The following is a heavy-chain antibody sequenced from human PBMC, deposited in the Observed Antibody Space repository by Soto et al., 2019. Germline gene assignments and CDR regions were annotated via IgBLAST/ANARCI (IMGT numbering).Heavy chain of an antibody. D-gene: IGHD4-17*01. CDR2: IYWDDDK. J-gene: IGHJ4*02. CDR3: AHGMPYSHTVANSFDY. V-gene: IGHV2-5*02. CDR1: GFSLSTSRVG. Sequence: QITLKESGPTLVKPTQTLTLTCTFSGFSLSTSRVGVGWIRQPPGKALEWLALIYWDDDKRYSPSLKSRLTTTKDTSKIQVVLTRTNMDPMDTATYSCAHGMPYSHTVANSFDYWGQGTLVTVSS.